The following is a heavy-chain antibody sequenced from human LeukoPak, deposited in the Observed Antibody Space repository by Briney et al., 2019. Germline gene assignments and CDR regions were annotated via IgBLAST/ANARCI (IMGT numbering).Heavy chain of an antibody. V-gene: IGHV4-34*01. Sequence: SETLSLTCAVYGGSFSGYYWSWIRQPPGKGLEWIGEISHSGSTNYNPSLKSRVTISVDTSKNQFSLKLSSVTAADTAVYYCARLGYYYGAFDIWGQGTMVTVSS. CDR1: GGSFSGYY. CDR3: ARLGYYYGAFDI. J-gene: IGHJ3*02. CDR2: ISHSGST. D-gene: IGHD3-22*01.